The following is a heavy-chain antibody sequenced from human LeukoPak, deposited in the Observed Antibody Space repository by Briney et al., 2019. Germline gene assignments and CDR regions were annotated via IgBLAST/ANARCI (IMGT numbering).Heavy chain of an antibody. CDR1: GYTSTDYY. CDR2: INTSGGHT. CDR3: ARGLERLDSNNYLSFAFDI. Sequence: ASVKVSCKASGYTSTDYYMHWVRQAPGQGLEWMGIINTSGGHTNYAQKFQGRVSMTRDTSTGTLYMDLSSLRFEDTAVYYCARGLERLDSNNYLSFAFDIWGQGTMVTVS. V-gene: IGHV1-46*01. D-gene: IGHD4-11*01. J-gene: IGHJ3*02.